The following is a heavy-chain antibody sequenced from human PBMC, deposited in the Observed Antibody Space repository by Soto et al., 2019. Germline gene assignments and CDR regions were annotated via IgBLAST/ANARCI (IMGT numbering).Heavy chain of an antibody. J-gene: IGHJ4*02. CDR3: AKDAVGFGYDYYFDY. D-gene: IGHD5-12*01. V-gene: IGHV3-9*01. CDR2: ISWNSGSI. Sequence: EVQLVESGGGLVQPGRSMRLSCAASGFTFDDYAMHWVRQAPGKGLEWVSGISWNSGSIGYADSVKGRFTISRDNAKNSLYLQMNSLRAEDTALYYCAKDAVGFGYDYYFDYWGQGTLVTVSS. CDR1: GFTFDDYA.